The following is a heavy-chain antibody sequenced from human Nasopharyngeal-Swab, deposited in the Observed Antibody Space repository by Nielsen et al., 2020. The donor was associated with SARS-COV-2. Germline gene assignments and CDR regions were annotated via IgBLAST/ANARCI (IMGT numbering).Heavy chain of an antibody. CDR3: AKDRDSGDDSDDYYHYYGMDV. Sequence: GESLKISCAASGFTFSDYYMSWIRQAPGKGLEWVSVISGSDYSTHYADSVKGRFTISRDNSKNTVNLQMNSLRVEDTAIYYCAKDRDSGDDSDDYYHYYGMDVWGQGTTVTVSS. V-gene: IGHV3-23*01. J-gene: IGHJ6*02. CDR2: ISGSDYST. CDR1: GFTFSDYY. D-gene: IGHD5-12*01.